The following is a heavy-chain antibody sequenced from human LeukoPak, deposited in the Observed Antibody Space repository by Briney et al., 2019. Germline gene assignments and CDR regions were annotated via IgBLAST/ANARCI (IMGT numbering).Heavy chain of an antibody. CDR1: GYTFTSYA. J-gene: IGHJ6*02. Sequence: ASVTVSFKASGYTFTSYAMHWVRQAPGQRLEWMGWINAGNGNTKYSQKFQGRVTITRDTSASTAYMELSSLRSEDTAVYYCARGSRIVVVPAASYYYYGMDVWGQGTTVTVSS. CDR2: INAGNGNT. D-gene: IGHD2-2*01. V-gene: IGHV1-3*01. CDR3: ARGSRIVVVPAASYYYYGMDV.